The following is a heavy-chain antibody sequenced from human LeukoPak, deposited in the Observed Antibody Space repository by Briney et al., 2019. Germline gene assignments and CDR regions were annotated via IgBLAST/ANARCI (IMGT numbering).Heavy chain of an antibody. V-gene: IGHV3-23*01. D-gene: IGHD6-13*01. CDR1: GFTFSSYA. CDR3: AHRDHITCWYKFYFDY. CDR2: ISDNGDST. J-gene: IGHJ4*02. Sequence: PGGSLRLSCAASGFTFSSYAMSWVRQAPGKGLEWVSGISDNGDSTYYADSVKGRFTISRDNSKNTLYLQMNSLGAEDTAVYYCAHRDHITCWYKFYFDYWGQGTLVTVSS.